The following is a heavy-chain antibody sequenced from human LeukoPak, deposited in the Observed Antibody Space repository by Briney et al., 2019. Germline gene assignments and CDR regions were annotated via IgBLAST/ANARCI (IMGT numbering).Heavy chain of an antibody. Sequence: GGSLRLSCAASGFIFDDHGMSWVRQAPGKGLEWVSGINWSGGSTGYADSVKGRFTISRDNAKNSLYLQMNSLRAEDSAVYFCAKTWKTYRYMEYWGQGTLVTVSS. D-gene: IGHD3-16*02. CDR2: INWSGGST. CDR1: GFIFDDHG. CDR3: AKTWKTYRYMEY. V-gene: IGHV3-20*04. J-gene: IGHJ4*02.